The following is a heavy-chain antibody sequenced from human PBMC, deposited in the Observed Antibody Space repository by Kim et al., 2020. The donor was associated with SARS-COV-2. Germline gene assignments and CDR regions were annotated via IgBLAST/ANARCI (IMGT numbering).Heavy chain of an antibody. D-gene: IGHD4-17*01. CDR1: GGSFSGYY. V-gene: IGHV4-34*01. CDR3: ARWATVTTFYYYYGVDV. J-gene: IGHJ6*02. Sequence: SETLSLTCAVYGGSFSGYYWSWIRQPPGKGLEWIGEINHSGSTNYNPSLKSRVTISVDTSKNQFSLKLSSVTAADTAVYYCARWATVTTFYYYYGVDVWGQGTRGTVSS. CDR2: INHSGST.